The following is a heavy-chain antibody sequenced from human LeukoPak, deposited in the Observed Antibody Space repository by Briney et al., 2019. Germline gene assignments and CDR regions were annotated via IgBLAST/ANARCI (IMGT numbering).Heavy chain of an antibody. D-gene: IGHD6-19*01. J-gene: IGHJ6*02. CDR2: IGTAGDT. CDR1: GFTFSSYD. V-gene: IGHV3-13*01. CDR3: ARGSSGWSYYYYGMDV. Sequence: GGSLRLSCAASGFTFSSYDMHWVRQATGKGLEWVSAIGTAGDTYYPGSVKGRFTISRENAKNSLYLQMSSLRAGDTAVYYCARGSSGWSYYYYGMDVWGQGTTVTVSS.